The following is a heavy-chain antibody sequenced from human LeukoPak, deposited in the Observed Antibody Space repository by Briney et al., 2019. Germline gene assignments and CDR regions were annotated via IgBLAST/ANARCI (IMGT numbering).Heavy chain of an antibody. CDR3: ARVDGDYGKGFDP. V-gene: IGHV4-4*07. Sequence: SETLSLTCTVSGDSLNGYYWGWIRQPAGKGPEWIGRIFTSGITKYSPSLRSRVTMSIDTSKNQFSLKLSSVTAADTAVYYCARVDGDYGKGFDPWGQGTLVTVSS. J-gene: IGHJ5*02. D-gene: IGHD4-17*01. CDR2: IFTSGIT. CDR1: GDSLNGYY.